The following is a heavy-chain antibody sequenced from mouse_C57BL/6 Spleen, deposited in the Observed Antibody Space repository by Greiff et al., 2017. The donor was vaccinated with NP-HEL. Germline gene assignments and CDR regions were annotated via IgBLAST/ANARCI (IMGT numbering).Heavy chain of an antibody. Sequence: EVKLMESGGGLVKPGGSLKLSCAASGFTFSDYGMHWVRQAPEKGLEWVAYISSGSRTIYYADKVKGRFTISRDNAKNTLFLQMTSLRSEDTAMYYCARRSNYGYFEVWGTGTTVTVSS. CDR1: GFTFSDYG. CDR3: ARRSNYGYFEV. V-gene: IGHV5-17*01. D-gene: IGHD2-5*01. J-gene: IGHJ1*03. CDR2: ISSGSRTI.